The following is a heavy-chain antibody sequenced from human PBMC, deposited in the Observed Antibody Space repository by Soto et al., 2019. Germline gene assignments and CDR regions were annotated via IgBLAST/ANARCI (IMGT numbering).Heavy chain of an antibody. J-gene: IGHJ6*02. CDR1: GFTFSSYS. CDR2: ISSSSSYI. D-gene: IGHD6-6*01. CDR3: ARTLGAARPNYGMDV. Sequence: GGSLRLSCAASGFTFSSYSMNWVRQAPGKGLEWVSSISSSSSYIYYADSVKGRFTISRDNAKNSLYLQMNSLRAEDTAAYYCARTLGAARPNYGMDVWGQGTTVTVSS. V-gene: IGHV3-21*01.